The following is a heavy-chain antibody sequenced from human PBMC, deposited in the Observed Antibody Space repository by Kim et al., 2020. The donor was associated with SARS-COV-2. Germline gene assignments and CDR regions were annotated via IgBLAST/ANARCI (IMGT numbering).Heavy chain of an antibody. Sequence: ASVKVSCKASGYTFTGYYMHWVRQAPGQGLEWMGWINPNSGGTNYAQKFQGRVTMTRDTSISTAYMELSRLRSDDTAVYYCAREPIHKSYYYYGMDVWGQGTTVTVSS. V-gene: IGHV1-2*02. J-gene: IGHJ6*02. CDR2: INPNSGGT. CDR3: AREPIHKSYYYYGMDV. D-gene: IGHD5-18*01. CDR1: GYTFTGYY.